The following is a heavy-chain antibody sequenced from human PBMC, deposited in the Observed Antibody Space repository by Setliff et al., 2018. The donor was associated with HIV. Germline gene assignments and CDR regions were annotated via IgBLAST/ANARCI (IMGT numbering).Heavy chain of an antibody. CDR3: ARLYAPGIVGATNYFDY. J-gene: IGHJ4*02. CDR1: NGSISNSAYY. Sequence: NPSETLSLTCTVSNGSISNSAYYWGWIRQPPGKALEWIGSVYYSGSTYYNPSLKSRITISEDTSRNQFSLKLSSVTAADTAVYFCARLYAPGIVGATNYFDYWGQGTLVTVSS. D-gene: IGHD1-26*01. V-gene: IGHV4-39*01. CDR2: VYYSGST.